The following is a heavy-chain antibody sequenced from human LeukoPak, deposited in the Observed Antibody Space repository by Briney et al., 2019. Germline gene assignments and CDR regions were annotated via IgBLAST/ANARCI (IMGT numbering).Heavy chain of an antibody. CDR1: GFTFSSYA. Sequence: PGGSLRLSCAASGFTFSSYAMSWVRQAPGKGLEWVSAISGSGGSTYYADSVKGRFTISRDNSKNTLYLQMNSLRAEDTAVYYCAKDVGTYSSGWYGDFDYWGQGTLVTVSS. CDR3: AKDVGTYSSGWYGDFDY. CDR2: ISGSGGST. D-gene: IGHD6-19*01. V-gene: IGHV3-23*01. J-gene: IGHJ4*02.